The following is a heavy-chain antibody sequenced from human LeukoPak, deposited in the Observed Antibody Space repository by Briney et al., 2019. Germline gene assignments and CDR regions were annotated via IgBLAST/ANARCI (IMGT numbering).Heavy chain of an antibody. CDR2: IYTSGST. V-gene: IGHV4-4*07. Sequence: KPSETLSLTCTVSGGSVSSYYWSWIRQPAGKGLEWIGRIYTSGSTNYNPSLKSRVTMSVDTSKNQFSLKLSSVTAADTAVYYCAREYGADSGYDWDFDYWGQGTLVTVSS. CDR1: GGSVSSYY. CDR3: AREYGADSGYDWDFDY. D-gene: IGHD5-12*01. J-gene: IGHJ4*02.